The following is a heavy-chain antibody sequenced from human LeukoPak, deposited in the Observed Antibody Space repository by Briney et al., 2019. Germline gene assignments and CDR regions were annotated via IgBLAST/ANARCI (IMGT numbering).Heavy chain of an antibody. CDR2: IYPADSDT. J-gene: IGHJ4*02. CDR3: AKGDGEFAH. D-gene: IGHD3-10*01. V-gene: IGHV5-51*01. Sequence: GASLKISCKASGSSFSSYWIGWMRQMPGKGLEWMGVIYPADSDTRYSPSFQGQVTISADKSISTAYLQWSSLRASDTAVYYCAKGDGEFAHWGQGTLVTVSS. CDR1: GSSFSSYW.